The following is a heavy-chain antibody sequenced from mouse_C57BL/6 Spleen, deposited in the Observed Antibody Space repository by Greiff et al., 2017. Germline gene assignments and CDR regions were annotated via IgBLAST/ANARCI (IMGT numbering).Heavy chain of an antibody. CDR3: ARNSLRSHYYAMDY. V-gene: IGHV2-2*01. Sequence: VKLMESGPGLVQPSQSLSITCTVSGFSLTSYGVHWVRQSPGKGLEWLGVIWSGGSTDYNAAFISRLSISKDNSKSQVFFKMNSLQADDTAIYYCARNSLRSHYYAMDYWGQGTSVTVSS. CDR2: IWSGGST. J-gene: IGHJ4*01. CDR1: GFSLTSYG. D-gene: IGHD1-1*01.